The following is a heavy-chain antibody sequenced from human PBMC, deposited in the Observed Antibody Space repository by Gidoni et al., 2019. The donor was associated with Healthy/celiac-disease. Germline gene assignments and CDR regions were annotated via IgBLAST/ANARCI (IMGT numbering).Heavy chain of an antibody. V-gene: IGHV3-48*01. CDR3: ASQEGGSYIPNDY. CDR2: ISSSSSTI. D-gene: IGHD1-26*01. CDR1: GFTFSSYS. Sequence: EVQLVESGGGLVQPGGSLRLSCAASGFTFSSYSMNWVRQAPGKGLEWVSYISSSSSTIYYADSVKGRFTISRDNAKNSLYLQMNSLRAEDTAVYYCASQEGGSYIPNDYWGQGTLVTVSS. J-gene: IGHJ4*02.